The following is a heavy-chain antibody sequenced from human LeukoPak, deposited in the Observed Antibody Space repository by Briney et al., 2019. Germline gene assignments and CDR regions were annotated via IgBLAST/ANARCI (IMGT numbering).Heavy chain of an antibody. D-gene: IGHD1-26*01. Sequence: SETLSLTCTVSGGSISSYYWSWIRQPAGKGLEWIGRINTSGSTTYNPSLKSRLTMSVDTSKNHFSLSLSSVTAADTAVYYCARSTWEHYFGYWGQGALVTVSS. CDR1: GGSISSYY. CDR2: INTSGST. J-gene: IGHJ4*02. CDR3: ARSTWEHYFGY. V-gene: IGHV4-4*07.